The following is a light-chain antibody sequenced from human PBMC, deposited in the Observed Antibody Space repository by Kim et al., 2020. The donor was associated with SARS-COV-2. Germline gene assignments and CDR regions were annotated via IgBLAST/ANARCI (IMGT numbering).Light chain of an antibody. V-gene: IGKV3-20*01. CDR3: QQYGGSPMIT. CDR1: ESLNSNY. Sequence: ERATPSCRARESLNSNYLAWYQQRPGQAPRLLVYGASSRATGIPDKFSGSGSGTDFTLTISRLEPEDFAVYYCQQYGGSPMITFGQGTRLEIK. CDR2: GAS. J-gene: IGKJ5*01.